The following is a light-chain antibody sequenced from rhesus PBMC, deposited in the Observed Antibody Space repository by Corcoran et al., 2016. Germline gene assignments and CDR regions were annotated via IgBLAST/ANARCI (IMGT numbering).Light chain of an antibody. J-gene: IGLJ1*01. CDR1: SSDIGDYND. Sequence: QSALTQPPSVSKSLGQSITISCTGTSSDIGDYNDVSWYQQHPGTAPRLLIYDVTKRPSGVSDRFSGSKSGNTASLTISGLQTEDEADYSCCSYRTGTTYIFGPGTRLTVL. CDR2: DVT. V-gene: IGLV2S9*01. CDR3: CSYRTGTTYI.